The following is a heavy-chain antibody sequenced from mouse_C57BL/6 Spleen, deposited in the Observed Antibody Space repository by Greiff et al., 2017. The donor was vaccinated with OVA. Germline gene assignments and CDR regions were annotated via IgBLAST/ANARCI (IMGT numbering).Heavy chain of an antibody. CDR1: GFTFSDYG. CDR3: ARRAYYFDY. V-gene: IGHV5-17*01. J-gene: IGHJ2*01. Sequence: EVKLMESGGGLVKPGGSLKLSCAASGFTFSDYGMHWVRQAPEKGLEWVAYISSGSSTIYYADTVKGRFTISRDKAKNTLFLQMTSLRSEDTAMYYCARRAYYFDYWGQGTTLTVSS. D-gene: IGHD3-3*01. CDR2: ISSGSSTI.